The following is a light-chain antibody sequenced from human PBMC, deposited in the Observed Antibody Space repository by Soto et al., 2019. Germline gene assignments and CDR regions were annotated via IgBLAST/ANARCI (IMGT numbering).Light chain of an antibody. J-gene: IGLJ1*01. CDR3: SSYSSTTTPYV. CDR2: DVS. V-gene: IGLV2-14*03. Sequence: QSALTQPASVSGSPGQSITISCTGTSSDIGAYNYVSWYQQYPGKAPKLLIYDVSNRPSGVSSRFSGSKSGNTASLTISGLQDEDEAEYFCSSYSSTTTPYVFGIGTKLTVL. CDR1: SSDIGAYNY.